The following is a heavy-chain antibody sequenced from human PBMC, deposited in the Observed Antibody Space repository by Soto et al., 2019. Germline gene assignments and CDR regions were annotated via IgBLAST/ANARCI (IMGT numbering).Heavy chain of an antibody. V-gene: IGHV4-59*01. CDR3: ARDASGYSYGYYYYYGMDV. CDR2: IYYSGST. Sequence: SETLSLTCTVSGGSISSDYWSWIRQPPGKGLEWIGYIYYSGSTNYNPSLKSRVTISVDTSKNQFSLKLSSVTAVDTAVYYCARDASGYSYGYYYYYGMDVWGQGTTDTVSS. J-gene: IGHJ6*02. CDR1: GGSISSDY. D-gene: IGHD5-18*01.